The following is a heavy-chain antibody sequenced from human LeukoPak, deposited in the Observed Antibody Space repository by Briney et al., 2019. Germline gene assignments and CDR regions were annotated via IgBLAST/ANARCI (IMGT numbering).Heavy chain of an antibody. CDR2: IYYSGST. V-gene: IGHV4-59*01. CDR1: GGSISSYY. Sequence: PSETLSLTCTVSGGSISSYYWSWIRQPPGKGLEWIGYIYYSGSTNYNPSLKSRVTISVDTSKNQFSLKLSSVTAADTAVYYCAREFSSGGSSRNWLDPWGQGTLVTVSS. D-gene: IGHD2-15*01. CDR3: AREFSSGGSSRNWLDP. J-gene: IGHJ5*02.